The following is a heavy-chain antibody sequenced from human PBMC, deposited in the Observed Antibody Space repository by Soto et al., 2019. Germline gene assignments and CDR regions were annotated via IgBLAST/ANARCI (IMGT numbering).Heavy chain of an antibody. D-gene: IGHD3-16*02. V-gene: IGHV4-34*01. Sequence: PSETLSLTCAFYCGSFSGYYWSWIRQPPGKGLEWIGEINHSGSTNYNPSLKSRVTISVDTSKNQFSLKLSSVTAADTAVYYCARGKLSDYVWGSYRYHFDYWGQGTVVTVSS. CDR1: CGSFSGYY. CDR2: INHSGST. CDR3: ARGKLSDYVWGSYRYHFDY. J-gene: IGHJ4*02.